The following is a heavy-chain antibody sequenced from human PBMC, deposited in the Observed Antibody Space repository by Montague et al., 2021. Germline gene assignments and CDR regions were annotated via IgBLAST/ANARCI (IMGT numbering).Heavy chain of an antibody. CDR1: GGSISSTSYY. V-gene: IGHV4-39*01. Sequence: SETLSLTCTVSGGSISSTSYYWGWIRQPPGTGLEWIGSIYYSGSTYYNPSLKSRVTISADTSKNQFSLRLRSVTAADTAGYYCARRMGFVVVTEHDAFDIWGQGTMVTVSS. CDR2: IYYSGST. CDR3: ARRMGFVVVTEHDAFDI. J-gene: IGHJ3*02. D-gene: IGHD2-21*02.